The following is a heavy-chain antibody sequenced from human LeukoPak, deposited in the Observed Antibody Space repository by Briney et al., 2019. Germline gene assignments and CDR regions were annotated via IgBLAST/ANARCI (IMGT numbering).Heavy chain of an antibody. D-gene: IGHD4-17*01. V-gene: IGHV1-69*05. CDR1: GGTFSSYA. CDR3: ARDLGYGDYVNWFDP. Sequence: SVKVSCKASGGTFSSYAISWVRQAPGQGLEWMGRIIPIFGTANYAQKFQGRVTITTDESTSTAYMELSSLRSEDTAVYYCARDLGYGDYVNWFDPWGQGTLVAVSS. CDR2: IIPIFGTA. J-gene: IGHJ5*02.